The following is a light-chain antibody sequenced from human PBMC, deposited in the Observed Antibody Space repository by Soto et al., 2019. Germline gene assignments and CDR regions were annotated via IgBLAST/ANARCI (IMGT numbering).Light chain of an antibody. CDR3: QQYNNWPPIT. Sequence: EVVLTQSPATLSLSPGEGATLSCRASQSIGNYLAWYQQKPGQAPRLLIYATSNRATGIPARFSGSGSGTEFTLTISSLQSEDFAVYYCQQYNNWPPITFGQGTRLEIK. J-gene: IGKJ5*01. CDR2: ATS. CDR1: QSIGNY. V-gene: IGKV3D-15*01.